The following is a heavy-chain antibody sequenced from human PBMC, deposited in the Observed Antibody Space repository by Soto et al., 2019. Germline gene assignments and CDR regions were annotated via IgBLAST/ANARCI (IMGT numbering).Heavy chain of an antibody. CDR2: IWYDGSNK. D-gene: IGHD6-6*01. J-gene: IGHJ3*02. CDR1: GFTFSSYG. CDR3: ARGLRGLAARDAFDI. V-gene: IGHV3-33*01. Sequence: PGGSLRLSCAASGFTFSSYGMHWVRQAPGKWLEWVAVIWYDGSNKYYADSVKGRFTISRDNSKNTLYLQMNSLRAEDTAVYYCARGLRGLAARDAFDIWGQGXMVTV.